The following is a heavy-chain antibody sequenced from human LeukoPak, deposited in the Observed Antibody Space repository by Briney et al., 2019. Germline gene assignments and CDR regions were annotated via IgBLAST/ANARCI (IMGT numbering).Heavy chain of an antibody. J-gene: IGHJ4*02. CDR1: GYRFTDYY. D-gene: IGHD3-10*02. CDR2: VDPEDGET. Sequence: GATVNISCKASGYRFTDYYIYWVQQAPGEGLEWMGRVDPEDGETVYAEKFKDRLTMTADTSTNTAYMDLTSLTSADTAVYYCVTDTQVAPGDIIMFRDYWGQGALVTVSS. CDR3: VTDTQVAPGDIIMFRDY. V-gene: IGHV1-69-2*01.